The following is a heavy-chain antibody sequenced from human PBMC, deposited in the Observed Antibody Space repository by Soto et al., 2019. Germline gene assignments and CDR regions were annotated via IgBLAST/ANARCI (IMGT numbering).Heavy chain of an antibody. J-gene: IGHJ5*02. D-gene: IGHD5-18*01. V-gene: IGHV2-5*02. CDR2: TFWDDDK. CDR1: GFSLNTSGVG. Sequence: QITLKDSGPTLVKPTQTLTLTCTFSGFSLNTSGVGVGWIRQPPGKALEWLALTFWDDDKRYSPSLKSRLSITKDPAKNQVFLTMTNMDPVDTGTYYCVYRRPATATWFDPWGQGILVTVSS. CDR3: VYRRPATATWFDP.